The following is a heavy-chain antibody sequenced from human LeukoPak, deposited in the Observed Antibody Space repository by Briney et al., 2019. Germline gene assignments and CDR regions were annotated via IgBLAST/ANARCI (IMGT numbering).Heavy chain of an antibody. CDR1: GFTFSSYS. V-gene: IGHV3-21*01. D-gene: IGHD6-19*01. J-gene: IGHJ4*02. CDR2: ISSSSSYI. Sequence: GGSLRLSCAASGFTFSSYSMNWVRQAPGKGLVWVSSISSSSSYIYYADSVKGRFTISRDNAKNSLYLQMNSLRAEDTAVYYCARDHHAAGIAVADPDDYWGQGTPVTVSS. CDR3: ARDHHAAGIAVADPDDY.